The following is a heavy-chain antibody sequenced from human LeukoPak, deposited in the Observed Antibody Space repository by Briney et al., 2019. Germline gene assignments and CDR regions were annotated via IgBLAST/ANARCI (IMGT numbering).Heavy chain of an antibody. CDR1: GFTFSSYS. J-gene: IGHJ4*02. V-gene: IGHV3-48*01. CDR3: TTRSESRLQLLNYYYFDF. CDR2: ISSSSSTI. D-gene: IGHD5-24*01. Sequence: TGGSLRLSCAASGFTFSSYSMNWVRQAPGKGLEWVSYISSSSSTIYYADSVKGRFTISRDNAKNSLYLQMNSLKTEDTAVYYCTTRSESRLQLLNYYYFDFWGQGTLVTVSS.